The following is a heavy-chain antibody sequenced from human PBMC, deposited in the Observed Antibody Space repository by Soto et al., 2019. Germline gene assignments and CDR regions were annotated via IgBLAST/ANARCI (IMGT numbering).Heavy chain of an antibody. V-gene: IGHV4-30-4*08. CDR2: IYFRGST. Sequence: SETLSLTCTFSCGSIITDDYYWTWIRQPPGKGLEWIGYIYFRGSTYYNPSLESRVAISVDTSREQFSLRVNSVTAADTAVYYCVGQDSSAYFFEHWGQGTLVTVSS. CDR1: CGSIITDDYY. CDR3: VGQDSSAYFFEH. D-gene: IGHD6-6*01. J-gene: IGHJ4*02.